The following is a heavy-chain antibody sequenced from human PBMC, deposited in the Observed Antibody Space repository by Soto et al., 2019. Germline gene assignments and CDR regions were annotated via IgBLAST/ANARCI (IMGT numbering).Heavy chain of an antibody. CDR2: MNPNSGNT. Sequence: GASVKVSCKASGYTFTSYDINWVRQATGQGLEWMGWMNPNSGNTGYAQKFQGRVTMTRNTSISTAYMELSSLRSEDTAVYYCARIISDFWSGSKLAFDYWGQGTLVTVSS. CDR1: GYTFTSYD. J-gene: IGHJ4*02. CDR3: ARIISDFWSGSKLAFDY. V-gene: IGHV1-8*01. D-gene: IGHD3-3*01.